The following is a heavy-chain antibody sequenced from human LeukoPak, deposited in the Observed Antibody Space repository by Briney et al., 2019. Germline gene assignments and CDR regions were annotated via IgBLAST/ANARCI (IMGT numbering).Heavy chain of an antibody. CDR1: GDSIRNYY. CDR2: IYSGST. V-gene: IGHV4-59*01. Sequence: SETLSLTCTVSGDSIRNYYCSWIRQPPGKGLEWIGYIYSGSTNYNPSLKSRVTISIDTSKNQFSLRLSSVTAVDTAVYYCARGGNWFDPWGQGTLVTVSS. D-gene: IGHD5-12*01. CDR3: ARGGNWFDP. J-gene: IGHJ5*02.